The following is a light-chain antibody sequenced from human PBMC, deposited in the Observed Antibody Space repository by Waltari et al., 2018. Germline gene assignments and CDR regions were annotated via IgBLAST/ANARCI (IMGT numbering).Light chain of an antibody. V-gene: IGLV2-11*01. J-gene: IGLJ1*01. CDR3: CSYAGTYV. Sequence: QSALTQPRSVSGSPGQSVTISCTGTSSYVGAYNYVSWYQQHPGKAPKLMIYDVTKRPSGVPDRFSGSKSGNTASLTISGLQTEDEADYYCCSYAGTYVFGTGTKVTVL. CDR2: DVT. CDR1: SSYVGAYNY.